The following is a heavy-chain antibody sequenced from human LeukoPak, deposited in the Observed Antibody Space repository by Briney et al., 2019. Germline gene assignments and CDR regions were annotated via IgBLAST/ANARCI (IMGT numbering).Heavy chain of an antibody. J-gene: IGHJ4*02. Sequence: PSETLSLTCTVSGGSISSYYWSWIRQPPGKGLEWIGYIYYSGSTNYNPSLKSRVSMSVDTSKNQFSLKLSSVTAADTAIYYCARFSGSFSDWGQGTLVTVSS. D-gene: IGHD1-26*01. CDR1: GGSISSYY. CDR2: IYYSGST. V-gene: IGHV4-59*12. CDR3: ARFSGSFSD.